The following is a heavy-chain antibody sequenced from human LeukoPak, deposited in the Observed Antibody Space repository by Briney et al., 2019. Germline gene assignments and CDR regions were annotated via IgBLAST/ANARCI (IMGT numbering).Heavy chain of an antibody. CDR1: GFTFSSYW. Sequence: GGSLRLSCAVSGFTFSSYWMSWVCQAPGKGLEWVANIKQDGSEKYYVDSVKGRFTISRDNAKNSLYLQMNSLRAEDTAVYYCALGYCSGGSCLPYYYYGMDVWGQGTTVTVSS. D-gene: IGHD2-15*01. CDR2: IKQDGSEK. CDR3: ALGYCSGGSCLPYYYYGMDV. V-gene: IGHV3-7*01. J-gene: IGHJ6*02.